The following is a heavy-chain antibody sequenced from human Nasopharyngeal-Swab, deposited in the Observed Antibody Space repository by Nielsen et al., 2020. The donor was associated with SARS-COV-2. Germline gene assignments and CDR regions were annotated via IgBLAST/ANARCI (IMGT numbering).Heavy chain of an antibody. CDR2: IDTDGTIT. D-gene: IGHD3-16*02. Sequence: VRQAPGKGLLWVSRIDTDGTITDYADSVKGRFTISRDYSKTTLYLQMNSLRAEDTAVYYCAKALTPYVWGSYRYMDYWGQGTLVTVSS. CDR3: AKALTPYVWGSYRYMDY. V-gene: IGHV3-23*03. J-gene: IGHJ4*02.